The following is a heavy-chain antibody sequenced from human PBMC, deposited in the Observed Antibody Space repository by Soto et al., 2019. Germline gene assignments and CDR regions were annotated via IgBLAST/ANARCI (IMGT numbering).Heavy chain of an antibody. CDR1: GLTFSGHA. CDR2: VSSNGSRR. Sequence: QVYVVESGGGVVQPGRSLTLSCVVSGLTFSGHAMHWVRQAPGKGLEWVAIVSSNGSRRFYGESVEGRFSISRDNSRNTLYLQMKSLRPEDTAVYYCAQDGGVGATLGLPSGDEYWGQGTLVTVSS. CDR3: AQDGGVGATLGLPSGDEY. V-gene: IGHV3-30*18. D-gene: IGHD1-26*01. J-gene: IGHJ4*02.